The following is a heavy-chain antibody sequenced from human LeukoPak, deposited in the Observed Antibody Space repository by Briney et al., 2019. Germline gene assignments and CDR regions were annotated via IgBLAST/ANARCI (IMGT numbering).Heavy chain of an antibody. CDR2: IYYSGST. Sequence: SETLSLTCTVSGGSISSGGYYWSWIRQHPGKGLEWIGYIYYSGSTYYNPSLKSRVIISVDTSKNQFSLKLSSVTAADTAVYYCARYPLRIAAAGTRYFQHWGQGTLVTVSS. V-gene: IGHV4-31*03. CDR3: ARYPLRIAAAGTRYFQH. D-gene: IGHD6-13*01. CDR1: GGSISSGGYY. J-gene: IGHJ1*01.